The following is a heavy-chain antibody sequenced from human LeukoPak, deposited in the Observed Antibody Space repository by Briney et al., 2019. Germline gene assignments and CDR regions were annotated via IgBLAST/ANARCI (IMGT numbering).Heavy chain of an antibody. V-gene: IGHV3-74*01. Sequence: PGGSLRLSCAASGFTFSTYWMHWVRQAPGKGLVWVSRINSDGSTTSYADSVKGRFTISRDNAKNTLYLQMNSLRAEDTAVYYCARAGGSYYAFDYWGQGTLVTVSS. D-gene: IGHD1-26*01. CDR3: ARAGGSYYAFDY. CDR2: INSDGSTT. CDR1: GFTFSTYW. J-gene: IGHJ4*02.